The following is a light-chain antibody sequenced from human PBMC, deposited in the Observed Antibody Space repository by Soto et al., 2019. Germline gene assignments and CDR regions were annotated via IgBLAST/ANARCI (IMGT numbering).Light chain of an antibody. CDR2: DAS. CDR1: QDISNY. V-gene: IGKV1-33*01. CDR3: QQYDNLLALT. J-gene: IGKJ4*01. Sequence: DIQMTQSPSSLSSSVGDIFTITCQASQDISNYLNWYQQKPGKAPKLLIYDASNLETGVPSRFSGSGSGTDFTFTISSLQPEDIATYYCQQYDNLLALTFGGGTKVDI.